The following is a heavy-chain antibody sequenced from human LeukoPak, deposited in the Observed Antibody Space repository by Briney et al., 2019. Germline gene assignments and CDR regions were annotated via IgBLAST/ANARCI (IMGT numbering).Heavy chain of an antibody. D-gene: IGHD3-9*01. CDR3: AKDPTMGYDIPYYFDY. Sequence: GGSLRLSCAASGFTFSSYAMSWVRQAPGKGLEWVSAISGSGGSTYYADSVKGRFTISRDNSKNTLYLQMNSLRAEDTAVYYCAKDPTMGYDIPYYFDYWGQGTLVTVSS. CDR2: ISGSGGST. V-gene: IGHV3-23*01. J-gene: IGHJ4*02. CDR1: GFTFSSYA.